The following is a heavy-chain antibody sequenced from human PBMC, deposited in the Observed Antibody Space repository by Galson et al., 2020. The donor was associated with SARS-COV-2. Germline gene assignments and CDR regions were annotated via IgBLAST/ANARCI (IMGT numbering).Heavy chain of an antibody. CDR2: ISWNSGSI. J-gene: IGHJ4*02. CDR1: GFTFDDYA. V-gene: IGHV3-9*01. Sequence: GGSLRLSCAASGFTFDDYAMHWVRQAPGKGLEWVSGISWNSGSIGYADSVKGRFTISRDNAKNSLYLQMNSLRAEDTALYYCAKDIDFWSVWGQGTLVTVSS. CDR3: AKDIDFWSV. D-gene: IGHD3-3*01.